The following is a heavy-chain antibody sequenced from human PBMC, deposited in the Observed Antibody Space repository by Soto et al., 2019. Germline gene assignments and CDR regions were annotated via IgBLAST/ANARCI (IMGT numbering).Heavy chain of an antibody. D-gene: IGHD6-19*01. CDR3: ARDHLGIAAGDFDL. CDR1: GFSFDTYN. Sequence: GGSLRLSCAASGFSFDTYNMNWVRQAPGKGLEWVSSISSGRPDIFYADSVRGRFTISRDDAKKSLFLQMNSLRADDTAVYYCARDHLGIAAGDFDLWGQGALVTVSS. J-gene: IGHJ4*02. CDR2: ISSGRPDI. V-gene: IGHV3-21*01.